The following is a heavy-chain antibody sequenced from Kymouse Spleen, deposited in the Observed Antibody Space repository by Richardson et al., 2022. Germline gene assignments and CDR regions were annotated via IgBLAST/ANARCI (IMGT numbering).Heavy chain of an antibody. CDR2: IWYDGSNK. CDR3: ARENYDILTGYQWYFDL. D-gene: IGHD3-9*01. V-gene: IGHV3-33*01. CDR1: GFTFSSYG. Sequence: QVQLVESGGGVVQPGRSLRLSCAASGFTFSSYGMHWVRQAPGKGLEWVAVIWYDGSNKYYADSVKGRFTISRDNSKNTLYLQMNSLRAEDTAVYYCARENYDILTGYQWYFDLWGRGTLVTVSS. J-gene: IGHJ2*01.